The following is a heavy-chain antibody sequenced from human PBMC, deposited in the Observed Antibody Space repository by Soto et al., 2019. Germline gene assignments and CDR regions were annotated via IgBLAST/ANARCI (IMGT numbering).Heavy chain of an antibody. CDR2: ISSSGSTI. V-gene: IGHV3-48*03. Sequence: EVQLVESGGGLVQPGGSLRLSCAASGFTFSSYEMNWVRQAPGKGLEWVSYISSSGSTIYYADSVKGRFIISRDNAKNSLYLQMNSLRAEDTAVYYCARDSSGWYQGYGMDVWGQGTTVTVSS. CDR3: ARDSSGWYQGYGMDV. J-gene: IGHJ6*02. CDR1: GFTFSSYE. D-gene: IGHD6-19*01.